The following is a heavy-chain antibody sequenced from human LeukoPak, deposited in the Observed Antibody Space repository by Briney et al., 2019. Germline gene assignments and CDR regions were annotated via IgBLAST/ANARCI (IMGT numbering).Heavy chain of an antibody. V-gene: IGHV4-61*09. CDR2: SGTTGST. D-gene: IGHD6-6*01. CDR1: DGSISSGSYY. J-gene: IGHJ4*02. CDR3: ARSYSRSSGGDY. Sequence: PSETLSLTCTVSDGSISSGSYYWNWIRQPAGKGLEWMGHSGTTGSTNYNPSLKSRVTISVDTSKNQFSLRLSSVTAADTAVYYCARSYSRSSGGDYWGQGALVTVSS.